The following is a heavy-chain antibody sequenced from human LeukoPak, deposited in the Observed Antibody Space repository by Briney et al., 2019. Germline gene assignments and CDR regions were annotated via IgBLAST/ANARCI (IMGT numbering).Heavy chain of an antibody. V-gene: IGHV3-48*04. Sequence: GGSLRLSCAASGFTFSSYSMNWVRQAPGKGLEWVSHISSSSSTIYYADSVKGRFTISRDNAQKSLYLQMNSLRAEDTAVYYCARDSRATGVHDYWGQGILVTVSS. CDR3: ARDSRATGVHDY. CDR1: GFTFSSYS. D-gene: IGHD2-8*02. J-gene: IGHJ4*02. CDR2: ISSSSSTI.